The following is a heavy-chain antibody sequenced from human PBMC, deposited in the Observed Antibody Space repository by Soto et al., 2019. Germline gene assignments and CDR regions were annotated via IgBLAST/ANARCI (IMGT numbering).Heavy chain of an antibody. CDR1: GFSLSDADVG. V-gene: IGHV2-26*01. D-gene: IGHD2-15*01. CDR3: ARIRGYCSGGSCYFYYFAMDV. Sequence: SGPTLVNPTETLTLTCTVSGFSLSDADVGVAWIRQPPGKALEWLAHILSNDEEVFSSSLRTRLTISKDTSRSQVVLTMSNMEPVYTATYYCARIRGYCSGGSCYFYYFAMDVWGQGTTVTVSS. J-gene: IGHJ6*02. CDR2: ILSNDEE.